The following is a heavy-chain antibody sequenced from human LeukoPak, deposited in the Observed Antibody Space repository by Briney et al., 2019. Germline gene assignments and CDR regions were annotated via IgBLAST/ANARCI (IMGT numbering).Heavy chain of an antibody. CDR2: IYYSAST. CDR1: GGSISSSSYY. V-gene: IGHV4-39*01. CDR3: ARCVVATGGIDY. J-gene: IGHJ4*02. Sequence: PSETLSLTCTVSGGSISSSSYYWGWIRQPPGKGLEWIGSIYYSASTYYNPSLKSRVTIYVDTSKNQYSLRLSSVTAAETAVYYCARCVVATGGIDYWGQGTLVTVSS. D-gene: IGHD2-21*01.